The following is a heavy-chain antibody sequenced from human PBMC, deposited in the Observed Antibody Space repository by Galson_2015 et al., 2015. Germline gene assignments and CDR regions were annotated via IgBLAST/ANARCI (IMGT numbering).Heavy chain of an antibody. D-gene: IGHD3-22*01. V-gene: IGHV3-9*01. CDR1: GLFFVDDA. CDR2: ISWYSSSI. CDR3: AKDGSYYYDSSGYYSYWYSDL. Sequence: LILSCAASGLFFVDDAVHWVRQAPGGGREWGSGISWYSSSIGYAESVKGRFTISRDNAKNTLYPQMNSLRAEDTALYYCAKDGSYYYDSSGYYSYWYSDLWGRGTLVTVSS. J-gene: IGHJ2*01.